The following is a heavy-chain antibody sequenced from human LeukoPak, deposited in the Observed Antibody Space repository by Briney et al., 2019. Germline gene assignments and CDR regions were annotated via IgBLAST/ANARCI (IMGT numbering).Heavy chain of an antibody. CDR2: ISSSRSYI. J-gene: IGHJ6*03. CDR3: ARDPYSGNYGNYYYYYMDV. V-gene: IGHV3-21*01. D-gene: IGHD1-26*01. Sequence: AGGSLRLSCAASGFTFSGYSMNWVRQAPGKGLEWVSSISSSRSYIYYADSVMGRFTISRDNARNSLSLHMNSLRAEDTAVYYCARDPYSGNYGNYYYYYMDVWGKGTTVTISS. CDR1: GFTFSGYS.